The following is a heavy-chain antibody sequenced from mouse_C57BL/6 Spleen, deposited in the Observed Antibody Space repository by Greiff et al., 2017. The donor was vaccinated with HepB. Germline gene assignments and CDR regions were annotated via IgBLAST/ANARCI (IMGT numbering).Heavy chain of an antibody. Sequence: EVQLQQSGAELVRPGASVKLSCTASGFNIKDDYMHWVKQRPVQGLEWIGWIDPENGDTEYASKFQGKATITADTSSNTAYLQLSSLTSEDTAVYYCTIITTGYFDVWGTGTTVTVSS. CDR2: IDPENGDT. J-gene: IGHJ1*03. V-gene: IGHV14-4*01. CDR3: TIITTGYFDV. D-gene: IGHD1-1*01. CDR1: GFNIKDDY.